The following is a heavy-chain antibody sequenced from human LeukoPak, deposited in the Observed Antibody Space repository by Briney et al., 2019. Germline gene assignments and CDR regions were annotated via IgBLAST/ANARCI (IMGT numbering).Heavy chain of an antibody. D-gene: IGHD4-17*01. Sequence: SVKVSCKASGGTFSSYAISWVRQAPGQGLEWMGRIIPIFGTANYAQKFQGRVTITTDESTRTAYMELSSLRSEDTAVYYCARDYDYGDYVRFDYWGQGTLVTVSS. V-gene: IGHV1-69*05. CDR3: ARDYDYGDYVRFDY. CDR1: GGTFSSYA. J-gene: IGHJ4*02. CDR2: IIPIFGTA.